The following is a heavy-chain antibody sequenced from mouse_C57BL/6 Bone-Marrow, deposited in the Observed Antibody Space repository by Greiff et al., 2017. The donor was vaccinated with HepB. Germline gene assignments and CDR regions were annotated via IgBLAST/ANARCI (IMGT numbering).Heavy chain of an antibody. CDR3: ARYPPYDYHWYFDV. D-gene: IGHD2-4*01. Sequence: VQLQQPGAELVKPGASVKMSCKASGYTFTSYWITWVKQRPGQGLEWIGDIYPGSGSTNYNEKFKSKATLTVDTSSSTAYMQLSSLTSEDSAVYYCARYPPYDYHWYFDVWGTGTTVTVSS. CDR2: IYPGSGST. J-gene: IGHJ1*03. CDR1: GYTFTSYW. V-gene: IGHV1-55*01.